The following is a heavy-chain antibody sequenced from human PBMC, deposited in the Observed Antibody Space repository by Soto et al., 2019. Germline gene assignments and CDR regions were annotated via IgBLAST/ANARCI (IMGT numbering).Heavy chain of an antibody. CDR2: IHDSGST. D-gene: IGHD3-3*01. V-gene: IGHV4-59*01. CDR1: GASISTYY. J-gene: IGHJ6*02. CDR3: ARGYDFWSGYYYPYGMDV. Sequence: SETLSLTCTVSGASISTYYWSWVRQPPGKGLEWIGYIHDSGSTYYNPSLKSRVTMSLDTSRNQFFLQLNSVTAADTAVYYCARGYDFWSGYYYPYGMDVWGQGTTVTVSS.